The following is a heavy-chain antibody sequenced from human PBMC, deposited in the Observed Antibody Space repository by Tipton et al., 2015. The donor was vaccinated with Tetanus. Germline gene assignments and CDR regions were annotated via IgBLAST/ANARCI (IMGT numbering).Heavy chain of an antibody. J-gene: IGHJ4*03. CDR1: GDSLKNYY. V-gene: IGHV4-4*07. CDR3: AREGRRNFYDSFDE. CDR2: IYSSGRT. D-gene: IGHD3-3*01. Sequence: TLSLTCTVTGDSLKNYYWSWIRQSAGKGLEWSGRIYSSGRTDYNPSFESRVVINVDTANNQFTLRLTSVLAADAAVYYCAREGRRNFYDSFDEWGQGVMVTVSS.